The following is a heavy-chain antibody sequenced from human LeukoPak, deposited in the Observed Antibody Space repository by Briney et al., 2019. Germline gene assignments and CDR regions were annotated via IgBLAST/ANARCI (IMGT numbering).Heavy chain of an antibody. J-gene: IGHJ3*02. CDR3: AGCMRGSDAFDI. Sequence: GASVKVSCKASGYTFTSYDINWVRQATGQGLEWMGWMNPNSGNTGYAQKFQGRVTITRNTSISTAYMELSSLRSEDTAVYYCAGCMRGSDAFDIWGQGTMVTVSS. CDR1: GYTFTSYD. CDR2: MNPNSGNT. V-gene: IGHV1-8*03. D-gene: IGHD1-26*01.